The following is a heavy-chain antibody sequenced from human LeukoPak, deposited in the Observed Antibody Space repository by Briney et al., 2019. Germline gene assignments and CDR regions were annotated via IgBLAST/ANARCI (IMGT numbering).Heavy chain of an antibody. Sequence: PSETLSLTCTVSGGSISSHYWSWIRQPPGKGLEWIGYIYYSGSTNYNPSLKSRVTISVDTSKNQFSLKLSSVTAADTAVYYCAARYCSSTSCYFHFDYWGQGTLVTVSS. V-gene: IGHV4-59*08. CDR1: GGSISSHY. D-gene: IGHD2-2*01. CDR2: IYYSGST. CDR3: AARYCSSTSCYFHFDY. J-gene: IGHJ4*02.